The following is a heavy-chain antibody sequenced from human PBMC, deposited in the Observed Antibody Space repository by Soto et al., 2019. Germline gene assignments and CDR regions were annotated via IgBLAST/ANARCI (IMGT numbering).Heavy chain of an antibody. CDR1: GGTFSSYA. Sequence: SVKVSCKASGGTFSSYAISWVRQAPGQGLEWMGGIIPIFGTANYAQKFQGRVTITADKSTSTAYMELSSLRSEDTAVYYCARDQIRGNSFNFDYWGQGTLVTVSS. J-gene: IGHJ4*02. CDR2: IIPIFGTA. D-gene: IGHD2-21*02. CDR3: ARDQIRGNSFNFDY. V-gene: IGHV1-69*06.